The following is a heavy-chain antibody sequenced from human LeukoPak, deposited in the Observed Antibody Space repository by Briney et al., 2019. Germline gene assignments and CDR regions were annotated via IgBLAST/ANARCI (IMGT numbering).Heavy chain of an antibody. CDR1: GGSISSYY. CDR2: IYYSGST. V-gene: IGHV4-59*06. J-gene: IGHJ4*02. D-gene: IGHD3-10*01. Sequence: SETLSLTCIVSGGSISSYYWSWIRQHPGKGLEWIGYIYYSGSTYYTPCLKSRVTISVETSKNQFSLKLSSVTAADTAVYYCARADPRVRGVMDYWGQRTLVTVSS. CDR3: ARADPRVRGVMDY.